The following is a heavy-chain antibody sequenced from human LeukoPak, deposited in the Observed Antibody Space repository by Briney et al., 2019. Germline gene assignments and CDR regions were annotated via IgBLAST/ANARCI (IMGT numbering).Heavy chain of an antibody. J-gene: IGHJ4*02. Sequence: ASVKVSCKASGYTFTSYYMHWVRQAPGQGLEWMGIINPSGGSTSYAQKFQGRVTMTRDTSTSTVYMELNSLRSEDTAVYYCARDLSPDSGSYSYYFDYWGQGTLVTVSS. CDR3: ARDLSPDSGSYSYYFDY. V-gene: IGHV1-46*01. CDR1: GYTFTSYY. D-gene: IGHD1-26*01. CDR2: INPSGGST.